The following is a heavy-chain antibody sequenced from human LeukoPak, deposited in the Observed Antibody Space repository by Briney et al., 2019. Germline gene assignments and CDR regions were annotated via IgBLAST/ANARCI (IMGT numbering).Heavy chain of an antibody. CDR3: ARIPRGYSYGYYFDY. V-gene: IGHV1-2*02. CDR1: GYTFTGYY. CDR2: INPNSGGT. D-gene: IGHD5-18*01. Sequence: ASVKVSCKASGYTFTGYYMHWVRQAPGQGLEWMGWINPNSGGTNYAQKFQGRVTMTRDTSISTAYMELSRLRSDDTAVYYCARIPRGYSYGYYFDYWGQGTLVTVSS. J-gene: IGHJ4*02.